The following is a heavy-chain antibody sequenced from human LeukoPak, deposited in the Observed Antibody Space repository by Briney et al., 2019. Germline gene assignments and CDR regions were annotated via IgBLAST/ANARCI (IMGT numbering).Heavy chain of an antibody. Sequence: SETLSLTCTVSGGSISSSSYYWGWIRQPPGKGLEWIGSIYYSGSTYYNPSLKSRVTISVDTSKNQFSLKLSSVTAADTAVYYCARRSNYDLLTGNRDYFDSWGQGTLVTVSS. CDR3: ARRSNYDLLTGNRDYFDS. D-gene: IGHD3-9*01. CDR1: GGSISSSSYY. CDR2: IYYSGST. V-gene: IGHV4-39*07. J-gene: IGHJ4*02.